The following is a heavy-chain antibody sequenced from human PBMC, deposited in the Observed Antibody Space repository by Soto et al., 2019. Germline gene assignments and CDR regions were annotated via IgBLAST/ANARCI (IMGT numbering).Heavy chain of an antibody. CDR1: GGSISSYY. Sequence: PSETLSLTCTVSGGSISSYYWSWIRQPPGKGLEWIGYIYYSGSTNYNPSLKSRVTISVDTSKNQFSLKLSSVTAADTAVYYCARHAPGYDFWSGYYLWGHGTMVTVSS. CDR2: IYYSGST. V-gene: IGHV4-59*08. D-gene: IGHD3-3*01. CDR3: ARHAPGYDFWSGYYL. J-gene: IGHJ4*01.